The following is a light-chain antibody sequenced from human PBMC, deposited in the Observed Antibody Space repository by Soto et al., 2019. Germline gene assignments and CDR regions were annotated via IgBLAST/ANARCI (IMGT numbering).Light chain of an antibody. CDR3: QQSYSTPLVT. CDR1: QSISSY. CDR2: AAS. Sequence: DIQMTQSPSSLSASVGDRVTITCRASQSISSYFNWYQQKPGKAPKLLIYAASSLQSGVPSRFSGSGSGTDFTLTISSLQPEDFATYYCQQSYSTPLVTFGGGTKVDIK. J-gene: IGKJ4*01. V-gene: IGKV1-39*01.